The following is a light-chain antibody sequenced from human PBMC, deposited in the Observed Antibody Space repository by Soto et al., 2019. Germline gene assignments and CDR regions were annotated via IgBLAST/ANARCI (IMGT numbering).Light chain of an antibody. CDR3: QQYNVWPLT. CDR2: GAS. Sequence: EILMTQSPSSLSVSPGDRATLSCRASQSVSSNLAWYQQKPGQAPRLLIYGASTRPSGIPARFSGSGSGTEFTLTISSLQSEDVATYYCQQYNVWPLTFGGGTKVDIK. V-gene: IGKV3-15*01. CDR1: QSVSSN. J-gene: IGKJ4*01.